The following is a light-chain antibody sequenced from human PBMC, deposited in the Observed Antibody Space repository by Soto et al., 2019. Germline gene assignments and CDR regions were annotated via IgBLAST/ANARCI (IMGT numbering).Light chain of an antibody. CDR2: SDT. CDR1: NIGSKG. CDR3: QVWDSGSAHLV. J-gene: IGLJ2*01. Sequence: SYELTQPPSVSVAPGKTASISCGGNNIGSKGVHWYQQKPGQAPVLVIYSDTDLPPVIPERCSGSNSANLATLTISRVEAGDEADYYCQVWDSGSAHLVFGGGTKLTVL. V-gene: IGLV3-21*04.